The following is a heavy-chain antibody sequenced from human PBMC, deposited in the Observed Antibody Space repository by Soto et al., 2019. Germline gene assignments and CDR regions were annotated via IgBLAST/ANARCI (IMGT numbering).Heavy chain of an antibody. D-gene: IGHD3-10*01. CDR2: TKDKAYSYTT. V-gene: IGHV3-72*01. Sequence: EVQLVESGGDLVQPGGALRLSCAASGFSLSDLFIDWVRQAPGKGLEWVGRTKDKAYSYTTEYAASMKGRFTISRDESRNSLYLQMSSLKTEDTAVYYCASIRGVFGYWGQGTLVPVSS. CDR3: ASIRGVFGY. J-gene: IGHJ4*02. CDR1: GFSLSDLF.